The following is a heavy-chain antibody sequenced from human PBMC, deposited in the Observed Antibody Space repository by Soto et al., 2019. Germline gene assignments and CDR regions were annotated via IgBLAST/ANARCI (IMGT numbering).Heavy chain of an antibody. CDR1: GGSFSGYY. CDR3: ARYPDNYYDSSGLDY. D-gene: IGHD3-22*01. Sequence: SETLSLTCAVYGGSFSGYYWSWIRQPPGKGLEWIGEINRSGSTNYNPSLKSRVTISVDTSKNQFSLKLSSVTAADTAVYYCARYPDNYYDSSGLDYWGQGTLVTVSS. CDR2: INRSGST. J-gene: IGHJ4*02. V-gene: IGHV4-34*01.